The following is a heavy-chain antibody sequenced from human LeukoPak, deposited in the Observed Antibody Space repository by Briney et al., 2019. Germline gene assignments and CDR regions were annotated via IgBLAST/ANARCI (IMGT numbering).Heavy chain of an antibody. D-gene: IGHD3-10*01. J-gene: IGHJ4*02. CDR2: IYYSGAT. V-gene: IGHV4-59*01. CDR1: GGSITSYY. CDR3: ARDDYYGSGSYYNVGLDY. Sequence: SETLSLTCTVSGGSITSYYWSWIRQSPGKGLEWIGYIYYSGATNYNPSVKSRVTISVDTSKNQFSLKVRSVTAADTAVYYCARDDYYGSGSYYNVGLDYWGQGTLVTVSS.